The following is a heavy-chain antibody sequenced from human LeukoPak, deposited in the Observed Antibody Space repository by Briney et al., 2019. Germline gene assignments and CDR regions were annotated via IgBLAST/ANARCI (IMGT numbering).Heavy chain of an antibody. CDR1: GFTFSSYA. CDR3: AKSCSGGSCYFDY. Sequence: GGSLRLSCAASGFTFSSYAMSWVRQAPGKGLEWVSAISGSGGSTYYADSVKGRFTISRDNSKNTLYPQMNSLRAEDTAVYYCAKSCSGGSCYFDYWGQGTLVTVSS. D-gene: IGHD2-15*01. V-gene: IGHV3-23*01. CDR2: ISGSGGST. J-gene: IGHJ4*02.